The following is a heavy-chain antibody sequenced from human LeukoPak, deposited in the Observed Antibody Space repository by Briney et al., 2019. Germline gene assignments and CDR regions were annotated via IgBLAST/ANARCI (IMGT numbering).Heavy chain of an antibody. CDR2: IESNGNER. Sequence: QPGGSLRLSCAVSGFTFSDYTMNWVRQAPGKGLEWVASIESNGNERYSSDSLKDRFTISRDNSKNTLYLQLNTVRPEDTAVFYCARGVTSWPQGPYHFDYWGQGILITVSS. V-gene: IGHV3-30*02. CDR3: ARGVTSWPQGPYHFDY. D-gene: IGHD2-2*01. CDR1: GFTFSDYT. J-gene: IGHJ4*02.